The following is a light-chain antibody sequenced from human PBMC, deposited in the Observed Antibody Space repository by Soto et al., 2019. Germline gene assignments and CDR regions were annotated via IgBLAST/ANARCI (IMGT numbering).Light chain of an antibody. CDR1: QRVSSS. V-gene: IGKV3-15*01. CDR3: QQYNNWPWT. Sequence: EIVMTQSPATLSVSPGERATLSCRASQRVSSSLAWYQQKPGQTPRLLIYAASTRATGIPARFSGSGSGTEFTLTITSLQSEDFAVYYCQQYNNWPWTFGRGTKVEIK. J-gene: IGKJ1*01. CDR2: AAS.